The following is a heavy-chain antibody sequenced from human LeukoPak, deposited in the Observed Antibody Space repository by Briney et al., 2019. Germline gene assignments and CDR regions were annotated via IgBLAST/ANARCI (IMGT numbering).Heavy chain of an antibody. CDR1: GGSFSGYY. D-gene: IGHD1-26*01. CDR3: ARRRWELDAFDY. J-gene: IGHJ4*02. Sequence: TSETLSLTCAVYGGSFSGYYWGWIRQPPGKGLEWIGEINHSGSTNYNPSLKSRVTISVDTSKNQFSLKLSSVTAADTAVYYCARRRWELDAFDYWGQGTLVTVSS. V-gene: IGHV4-34*01. CDR2: INHSGST.